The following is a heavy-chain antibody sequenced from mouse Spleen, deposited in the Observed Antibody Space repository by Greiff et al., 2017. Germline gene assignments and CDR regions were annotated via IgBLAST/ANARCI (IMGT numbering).Heavy chain of an antibody. CDR1: GFTFSDYG. V-gene: IGHV5-17*01. D-gene: IGHD4-1*01. CDR3: ASPLNWDRFAY. CDR2: ISSGSSTI. J-gene: IGHJ3*01. Sequence: EVKLQESGGGLVKPGGSLKLSCAASGFTFSDYGMHWVRQAPEKGLEWVAYISSGSSTIYYADTVKGRFTISRDNAKNTLFLQMTSLRSEDTAMYYCASPLNWDRFAYWGQGTLVTVSA.